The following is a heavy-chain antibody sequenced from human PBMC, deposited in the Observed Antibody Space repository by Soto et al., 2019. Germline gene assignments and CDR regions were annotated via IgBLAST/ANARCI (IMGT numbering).Heavy chain of an antibody. D-gene: IGHD3-3*01. CDR3: ARAGETYYDFWSGFSPIDY. V-gene: IGHV4-59*01. CDR2: IFYSDNT. Sequence: SETLSLTCTVSGGSISNYYWSWVRQSPGKGLEWLGYIFYSDNTNYNPSLESRLSISVDTSKNQISLTLNSVTAADTAVYYCARAGETYYDFWSGFSPIDYWGPGTLVTVSS. CDR1: GGSISNYY. J-gene: IGHJ4*02.